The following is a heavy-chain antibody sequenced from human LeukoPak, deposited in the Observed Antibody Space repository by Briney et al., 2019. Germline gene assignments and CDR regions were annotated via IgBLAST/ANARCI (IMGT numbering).Heavy chain of an antibody. Sequence: PGGSLRLSCAASGLTFSSYGIHWVRQAPGKGLEWVANIKQDGSKKSYVDSVKGRFTISRDNAKNSLYLQMNSLRAEDTAIYYCTRVGYIDEGIDYWGQGTLVTVSS. D-gene: IGHD5-24*01. J-gene: IGHJ4*02. CDR3: TRVGYIDEGIDY. CDR2: IKQDGSKK. CDR1: GLTFSSYG. V-gene: IGHV3-7*04.